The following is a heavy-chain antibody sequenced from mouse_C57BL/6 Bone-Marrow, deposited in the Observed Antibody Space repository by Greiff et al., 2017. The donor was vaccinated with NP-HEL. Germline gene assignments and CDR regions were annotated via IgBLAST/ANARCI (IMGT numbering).Heavy chain of an antibody. CDR3: ADGSSYVAMGY. Sequence: DVMLVESGGGLVKPGGSLKLSCAASGFTFSDYGMHWVRQAPEKGLEWVAYISSGSSTIYYADTVKGRFTISRDNAKNTLFLQMTSLRSEDTAMYYCADGSSYVAMGYWGQGASVTVSS. CDR2: ISSGSSTI. J-gene: IGHJ4*01. CDR1: GFTFSDYG. V-gene: IGHV5-17*01. D-gene: IGHD1-1*01.